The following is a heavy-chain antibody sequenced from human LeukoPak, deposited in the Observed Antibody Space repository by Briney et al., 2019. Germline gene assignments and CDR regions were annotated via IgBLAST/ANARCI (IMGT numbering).Heavy chain of an antibody. CDR2: IYYSGST. CDR1: GGSISSYY. V-gene: IGHV4-59*01. CDR3: ARSPIFGVVIFDY. J-gene: IGHJ4*02. D-gene: IGHD3-3*01. Sequence: SETLSLTCTVSGGSISSYYWSWIRQPPGKGLEWIGYIYYSGSTNYNPSLKSRVTISVDTSKNQFSLKLSSVTAADTAVYYCARSPIFGVVIFDYWGQGTLVTVSS.